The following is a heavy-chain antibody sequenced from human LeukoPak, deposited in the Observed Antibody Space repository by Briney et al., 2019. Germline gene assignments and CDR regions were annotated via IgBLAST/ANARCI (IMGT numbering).Heavy chain of an antibody. Sequence: SETLSLTCTVSGGSISSSNYYWGWIRQPPGKGLEWIGSIYYSGTTYYNPSLESRVSISVDTSKNQFSLKLTSVTAADTAVYYCSRHPGVKRWLYWGQGTLVTVSS. D-gene: IGHD6-19*01. CDR1: GGSISSSNYY. CDR2: IYYSGTT. J-gene: IGHJ4*02. CDR3: SRHPGVKRWLY. V-gene: IGHV4-39*01.